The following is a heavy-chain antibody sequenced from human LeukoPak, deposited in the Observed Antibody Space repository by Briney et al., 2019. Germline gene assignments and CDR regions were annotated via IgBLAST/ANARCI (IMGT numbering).Heavy chain of an antibody. CDR2: ISSSSTI. J-gene: IGHJ6*03. CDR1: GFTFSSYS. CDR3: ARGLVSLGYSYGYSYYYMDV. V-gene: IGHV3-48*04. D-gene: IGHD5-18*01. Sequence: GGSLRLSCAASGFTFSSYSMNWVRQAPGKGLEWVSYISSSSTIYYADSVKGRFTISRDNAKNSLYLQMNSLRAEDTAVYYCARGLVSLGYSYGYSYYYMDVWGKGTTVTVSS.